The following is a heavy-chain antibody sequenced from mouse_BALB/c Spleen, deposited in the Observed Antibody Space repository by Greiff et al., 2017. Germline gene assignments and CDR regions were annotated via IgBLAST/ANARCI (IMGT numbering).Heavy chain of an antibody. CDR3: ARHGGDGGFAY. V-gene: IGHV5-6*01. J-gene: IGHJ3*01. CDR2: ISSGGSYT. D-gene: IGHD2-3*01. Sequence: EVKLMESGGDLVKPGGSLKLSCAASGFTFSSYGMSWVRQTPDKRLEWVATISSGGSYTYYPDSVKGRFTISRDNAKNTLYLQMSSLKSEDTAMYYCARHGGDGGFAYWGQGTLVTVSA. CDR1: GFTFSSYG.